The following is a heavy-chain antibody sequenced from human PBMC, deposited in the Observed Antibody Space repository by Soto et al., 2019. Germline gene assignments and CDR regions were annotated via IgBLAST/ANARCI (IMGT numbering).Heavy chain of an antibody. CDR3: ATQQLVRGMDV. Sequence: GGSLRLSCAASGFTFSSYAMHWVSQAPGKGLEWVAVISYDGSNKYYADSVKGRFTISRDNSKNTLYLQMNSLRAEDTAVYYCATQQLVRGMDVWGQGTTVTVSS. D-gene: IGHD6-6*01. J-gene: IGHJ6*02. V-gene: IGHV3-30-3*01. CDR2: ISYDGSNK. CDR1: GFTFSSYA.